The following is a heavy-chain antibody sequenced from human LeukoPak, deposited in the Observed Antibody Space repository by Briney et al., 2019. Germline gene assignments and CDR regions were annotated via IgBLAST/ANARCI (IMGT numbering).Heavy chain of an antibody. Sequence: GESLKISCKGSGYSFTSYWIGWVRQMPGKGLELMGIIYPGDSDTRYSPSFQGQVTISADKSISTAYLQWSSLKASDTAMYYCARLSQLYLGYFQHWGQGTLVTVSS. J-gene: IGHJ1*01. CDR2: IYPGDSDT. V-gene: IGHV5-51*01. CDR3: ARLSQLYLGYFQH. D-gene: IGHD6-13*01. CDR1: GYSFTSYW.